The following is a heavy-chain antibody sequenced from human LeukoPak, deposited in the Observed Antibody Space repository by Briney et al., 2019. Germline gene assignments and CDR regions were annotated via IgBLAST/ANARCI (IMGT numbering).Heavy chain of an antibody. CDR3: AAVAGLGNAFDI. CDR2: INPNSGGT. D-gene: IGHD6-19*01. Sequence: ASVRVSCKASGYTFTGYYMHWVRQAPGQGLEWMGWINPNSGGTNYAQKFQGRVTMARDTSISTAYMELSRLRSDDTAVYYCAAVAGLGNAFDIWGQGTMVTVSS. CDR1: GYTFTGYY. J-gene: IGHJ3*02. V-gene: IGHV1-2*02.